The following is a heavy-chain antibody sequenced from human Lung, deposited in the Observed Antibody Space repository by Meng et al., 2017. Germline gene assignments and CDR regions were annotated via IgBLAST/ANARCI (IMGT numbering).Heavy chain of an antibody. Sequence: QVQLAQSGAEVKKPGASVKVSCKVSGYTLTELSMHWVRQTPGKGLEWMGGFDAEDDETLYAQKFQGRVTMTEDTSTDTAYMELSSLRSEDTAVYYCATIEEYDSSGFGLDYWGQGTLVTVSS. CDR3: ATIEEYDSSGFGLDY. J-gene: IGHJ4*02. CDR2: FDAEDDET. V-gene: IGHV1-24*01. D-gene: IGHD3-22*01. CDR1: GYTLTELS.